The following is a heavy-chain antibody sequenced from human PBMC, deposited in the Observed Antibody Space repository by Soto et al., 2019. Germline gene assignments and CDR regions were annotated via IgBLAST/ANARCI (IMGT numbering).Heavy chain of an antibody. CDR1: GHTFTDSW. Sequence: GEPLQITCKVSGHTFTDSWIGPVCQLTGKGLQWMVVIYAVDSDTKYSPSFQGHVTITVDKSTSSVYLQWNTLKAADTAMYYCARHVMTFQYYYYGMDVWGQGTTVTVSS. V-gene: IGHV5-51*01. CDR2: IYAVDSDT. J-gene: IGHJ6*02. CDR3: ARHVMTFQYYYYGMDV. D-gene: IGHD2-21*02.